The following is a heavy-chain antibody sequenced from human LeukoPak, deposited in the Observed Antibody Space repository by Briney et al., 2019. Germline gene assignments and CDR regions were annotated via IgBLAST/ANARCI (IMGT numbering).Heavy chain of an antibody. CDR1: GGSFIGFH. CDR2: IDHSGST. CDR3: ARDRYYYDSSGYRRMDV. Sequence: PSETLSLTCAVYGGSFIGFHWNWIRQPPGKGLEWIGDIDHSGSTNYNPSLTSRVTISVDPSKNQFSLNLSSVTAADTAVYYCARDRYYYDSSGYRRMDVWGKGTTVTISS. D-gene: IGHD3-22*01. V-gene: IGHV4-34*01. J-gene: IGHJ6*04.